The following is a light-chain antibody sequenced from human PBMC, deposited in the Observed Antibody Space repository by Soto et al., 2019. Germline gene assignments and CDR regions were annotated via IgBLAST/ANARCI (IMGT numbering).Light chain of an antibody. CDR1: QSVSSN. CDR3: QQYNNWPPTWT. Sequence: EIVMTQSPATLSVSPGERATLSCRASQSVSSNLAWYQQKPAQAPRLLIYGASTRATGIPARFSGSGSGTEFTLTISSLQSEYFAVYYCQQYNNWPPTWTFGQGTKVEIK. V-gene: IGKV3-15*01. CDR2: GAS. J-gene: IGKJ1*01.